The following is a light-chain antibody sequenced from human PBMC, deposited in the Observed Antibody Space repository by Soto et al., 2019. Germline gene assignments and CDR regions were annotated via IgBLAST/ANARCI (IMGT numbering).Light chain of an antibody. V-gene: IGKV3-20*01. J-gene: IGKJ1*01. CDR1: QSVISSY. Sequence: EIVLTQSPGTLSLSPGERATLSCRASQSVISSYLAWHQKKPGQAPRLLIYGASTRATGIPDRFSGSGSGTDFTLTIASLQPDDFATYYCQQYETFSGTFGPGTKVEI. CDR3: QQYETFSGT. CDR2: GAS.